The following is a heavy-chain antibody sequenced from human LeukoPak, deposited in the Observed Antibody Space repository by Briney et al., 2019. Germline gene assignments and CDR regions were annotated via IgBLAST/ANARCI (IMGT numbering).Heavy chain of an antibody. CDR2: IKQDGSEK. Sequence: PGRSLRLSCAASGFTFSNYNMHWVRQAPGKGLEWVANIKQDGSEKYYVDSVKGRFTISRDNAKNSLYLQMNSLRAEDTAVYYCARVNLLYDSSGHSYWFDPWGQGTLVTVSS. CDR1: GFTFSNYN. CDR3: ARVNLLYDSSGHSYWFDP. D-gene: IGHD3-22*01. J-gene: IGHJ5*02. V-gene: IGHV3-7*01.